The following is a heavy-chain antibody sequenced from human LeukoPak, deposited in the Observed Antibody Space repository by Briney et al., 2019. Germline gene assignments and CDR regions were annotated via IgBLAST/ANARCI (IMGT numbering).Heavy chain of an antibody. CDR2: FDPEDGET. CDR3: ATGSYYYGSGSPYYYGMDV. D-gene: IGHD3-10*01. Sequence: GASVTVSCKVSGYTLTELSMHWVRQAPGKGLEWMGGFDPEDGETIYAQKFQGRVTMTEDTSTDTAYMELSSLRSEDTAVYYCATGSYYYGSGSPYYYGMDVWGQGTTVTVS. CDR1: GYTLTELS. J-gene: IGHJ6*02. V-gene: IGHV1-24*01.